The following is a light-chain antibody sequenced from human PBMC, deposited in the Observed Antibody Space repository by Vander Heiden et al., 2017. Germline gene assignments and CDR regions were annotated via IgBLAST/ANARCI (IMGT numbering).Light chain of an antibody. CDR3: CSYAGSYSYV. CDR1: SSDVGGYNY. Sequence: QSALTHPRSVSGSPGPSVTISCTGTSSDVGGYNYVSWYQQHPGKAPKVMMHDVSERPSGVPDRFSGSKSGNTASLTISGLQAEDEADYYCCSYAGSYSYVFGSGTKVTVL. J-gene: IGLJ1*01. V-gene: IGLV2-11*01. CDR2: DVS.